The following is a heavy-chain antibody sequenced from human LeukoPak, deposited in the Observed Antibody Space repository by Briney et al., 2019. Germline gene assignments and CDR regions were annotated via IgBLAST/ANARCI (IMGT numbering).Heavy chain of an antibody. CDR3: ARAPHRGSFPQDY. Sequence: PGGSLRLSCAASGFTFSSYSMNWVRQAPGKGLEWVSSISSSSSYIYYADSVKGRFTISRDNAKNSLYLQMNSLRAEDTAVYYCARAPHRGSFPQDYWGQGTLVTVSS. D-gene: IGHD1-26*01. V-gene: IGHV3-21*01. J-gene: IGHJ4*02. CDR2: ISSSSSYI. CDR1: GFTFSSYS.